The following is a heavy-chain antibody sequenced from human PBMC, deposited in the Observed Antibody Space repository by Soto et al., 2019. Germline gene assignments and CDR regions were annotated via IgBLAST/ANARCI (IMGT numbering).Heavy chain of an antibody. CDR1: GGSISSSSYY. V-gene: IGHV4-39*01. Sequence: TSETLSLTCTVSGGSISSSSYYWGWIRQPPGKGLEWIGSIYYSGSTYHNPPLKSRVTISKDTSKNQFSLKLSSVTAADTAVFYCEVGSSGFYYIYWGQGIQVTVSS. J-gene: IGHJ4*02. D-gene: IGHD1-26*01. CDR3: EVGSSGFYYIY. CDR2: IYYSGST.